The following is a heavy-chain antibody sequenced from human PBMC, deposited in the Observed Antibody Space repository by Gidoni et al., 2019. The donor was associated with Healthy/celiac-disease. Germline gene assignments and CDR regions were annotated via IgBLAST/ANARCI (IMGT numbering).Heavy chain of an antibody. D-gene: IGHD2-2*01. CDR3: ARELGYCSSTSCQGGGAFDI. CDR1: GGTFSSYA. V-gene: IGHV1-69*01. J-gene: IGHJ3*02. CDR2: IIPIFGTA. Sequence: QVQLVQSGAEVKKPGSSVKVSCKASGGTFSSYAISWVRQAPGQGLEWMGGIIPIFGTANYAQKFQGRVTITADESTSTAYMELSSLRSEDTAVYYCARELGYCSSTSCQGGGAFDIWGQGTMVTVSS.